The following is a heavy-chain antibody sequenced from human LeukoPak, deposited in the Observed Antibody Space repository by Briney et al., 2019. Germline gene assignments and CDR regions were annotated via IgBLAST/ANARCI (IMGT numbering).Heavy chain of an antibody. CDR3: AADLGYCSSTSCQPYYFDY. D-gene: IGHD2-2*01. CDR1: GFTFTSSA. J-gene: IGHJ4*02. CDR2: IVVGSGNT. V-gene: IGHV1-58*02. Sequence: GTSVKVSCKASGFTFTSSAMQWVRQARGQRLEWIGWIVVGSGNTNYAQKFQERVTITRDMSTSTAYMELSSLRSEDTAVYYCAADLGYCSSTSCQPYYFDYWGQGTLVTVSS.